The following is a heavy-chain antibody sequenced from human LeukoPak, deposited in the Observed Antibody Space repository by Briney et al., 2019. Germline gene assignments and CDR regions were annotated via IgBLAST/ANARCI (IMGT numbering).Heavy chain of an antibody. V-gene: IGHV3-30*18. CDR2: ISHDGSEK. CDR1: GFTVSTFG. D-gene: IGHD6-19*01. Sequence: GGSLRLSCAASGFTVSTFGMHWVRQAPGKGLEWVTMISHDGSEKYYVDSVKGRFTVSRDNSKNTLYLQMNSLRTEDTAMYYCAKDLYGSGWYNYFDPWGQGTLVTVSS. CDR3: AKDLYGSGWYNYFDP. J-gene: IGHJ5*02.